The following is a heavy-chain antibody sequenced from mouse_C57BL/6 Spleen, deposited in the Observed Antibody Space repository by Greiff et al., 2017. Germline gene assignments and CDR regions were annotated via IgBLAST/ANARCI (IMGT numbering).Heavy chain of an antibody. CDR2: IDPSDSET. V-gene: IGHV1-52*01. CDR1: GYTFTSYW. CDR3: ARRGDYGDFDY. J-gene: IGHJ2*01. D-gene: IGHD1-1*01. Sequence: QVQLQQPGAELVRPGSSVKLSCKASGYTFTSYWMHWVKQRPIQGLEWIGNIDPSDSETHYNQKFKDKATLTVDKSSSTAYMQLSSLTSEDSAVYYCARRGDYGDFDYWGQGTTLTVSS.